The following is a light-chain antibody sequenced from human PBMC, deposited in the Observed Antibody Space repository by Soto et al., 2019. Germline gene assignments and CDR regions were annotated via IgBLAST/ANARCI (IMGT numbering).Light chain of an antibody. V-gene: IGKV1-8*01. CDR3: QQYYSYPPMYT. CDR2: AAS. CDR1: QGISSY. Sequence: IRMTQSPSSFSASTGDRVTITCRASQGISSYLAWYQQKPGKAPKLLIYAASTLQSGVPSRFSGSGSGTDFTLTISCLQSEDFATYYCQQYYSYPPMYTFGQGTKLEIK. J-gene: IGKJ2*01.